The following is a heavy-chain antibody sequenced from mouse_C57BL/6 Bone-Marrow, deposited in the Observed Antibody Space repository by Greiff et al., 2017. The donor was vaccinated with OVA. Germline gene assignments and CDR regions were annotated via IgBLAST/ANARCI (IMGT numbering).Heavy chain of an antibody. D-gene: IGHD6-1*01. CDR1: GYTFTSYW. V-gene: IGHV1-61*01. Sequence: QVQLQQPGAELVRPGSSVKLSCKASGYTFTSYWMDWVKQRPGQGLEWIGNIYPSDSEIHYNQKFKDKATLTADKSSSTAYMKLSSLTSEDSAVXYRARQRQLRAMDYWGQGTSVTVSS. CDR2: IYPSDSEI. J-gene: IGHJ4*01. CDR3: ARQRQLRAMDY.